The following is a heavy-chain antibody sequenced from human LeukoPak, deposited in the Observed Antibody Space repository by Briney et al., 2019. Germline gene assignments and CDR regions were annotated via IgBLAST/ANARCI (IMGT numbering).Heavy chain of an antibody. CDR3: ARHAALDYYDSSGWVYYFDY. J-gene: IGHJ4*02. Sequence: ASVKVSCKGSGYTFTSYGISWVRQAPGQGLEWMGWVSAYNGNTNYAQKLQGRVTMTTDTSTSTAYMELRSLRSDDTAVYYCARHAALDYYDSSGWVYYFDYWGQGTLVTVSS. D-gene: IGHD3-22*01. V-gene: IGHV1-18*01. CDR1: GYTFTSYG. CDR2: VSAYNGNT.